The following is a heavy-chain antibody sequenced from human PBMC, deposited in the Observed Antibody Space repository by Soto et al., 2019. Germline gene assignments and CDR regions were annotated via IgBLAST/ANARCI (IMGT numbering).Heavy chain of an antibody. CDR1: GFTFSSYA. J-gene: IGHJ4*02. V-gene: IGHV3-64*01. CDR3: ARGGSGSYYFDY. D-gene: IGHD1-26*01. Sequence: EVQLVESGGGLVQPGGSLRLSCAASGFTFSSYAMHWVRQAPGKGLEYVSAISSNGGSTYYANSVKGRFTSSRDNSKNTLYLQMGSLRAEDMAVYYCARGGSGSYYFDYWGQGTLVTVSS. CDR2: ISSNGGST.